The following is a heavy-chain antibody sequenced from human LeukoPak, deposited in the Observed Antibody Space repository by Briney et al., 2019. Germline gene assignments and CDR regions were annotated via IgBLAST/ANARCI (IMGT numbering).Heavy chain of an antibody. CDR1: GFTFSDHY. CDR3: ARYQLPVRYFDY. D-gene: IGHD2-2*01. Sequence: PGGSLRLSRAASGFTFSDHYMDWIRQGPGRGLEWVARIRNKANSYTTEYAASVEGRFSISRDDSKNSLYLQMNSLKTEDTAVYYCARYQLPVRYFDYWGQGTLVTVSS. CDR2: IRNKANSYTT. V-gene: IGHV3-72*01. J-gene: IGHJ4*02.